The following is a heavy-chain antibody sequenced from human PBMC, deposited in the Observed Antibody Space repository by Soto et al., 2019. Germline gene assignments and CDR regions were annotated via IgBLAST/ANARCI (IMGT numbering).Heavy chain of an antibody. CDR2: IDGSGGIT. CDR3: VKNSGWFNT. Sequence: QLLQSGGGQVQPGGSLTLSCAASGFTFGTTDMSWVRQAPGEGLEWVSTIDGSGGITYYADSVKGRFTISRDNSRNTVYLQMNSLRGDDTALYYCVKNSGWFNTWGQGALVTVSS. D-gene: IGHD3-10*01. J-gene: IGHJ5*02. CDR1: GFTFGTTD. V-gene: IGHV3-23*01.